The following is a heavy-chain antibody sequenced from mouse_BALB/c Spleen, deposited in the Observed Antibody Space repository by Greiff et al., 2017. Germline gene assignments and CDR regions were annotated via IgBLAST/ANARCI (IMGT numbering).Heavy chain of an antibody. V-gene: IGHV1S137*01. CDR1: GYTFTDYA. CDR2: ISTYYGDA. D-gene: IGHD2-14*01. CDR3: ARGRDDRAVDY. Sequence: QVQLQQSGAELVRPGVSVKISCKGSGYTFTDYAMHWVKQSHAKSLEWIGVISTYYGDASYNQKFKGKATMTVDKSSSTAYMELARLTSEDSAIYYCARGRDDRAVDYWGQGTSVTVSS. J-gene: IGHJ4*01.